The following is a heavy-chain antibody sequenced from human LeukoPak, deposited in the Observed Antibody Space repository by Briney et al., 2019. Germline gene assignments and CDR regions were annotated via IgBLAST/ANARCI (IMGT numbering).Heavy chain of an antibody. D-gene: IGHD1-26*01. J-gene: IGHJ4*02. CDR2: INHSGST. Sequence: SETLSLTCAVYGGPSGGYYGAWFPNPPGKGWEGLGEINHSGSTNYNPSLKSRVTISVDTSKNQFSLKPSSVTAADTAVYYCARGRIHLKVGYFDYWGQGTLVTVSS. CDR3: ARGRIHLKVGYFDY. CDR1: GGPSGGYY. V-gene: IGHV4-34*01.